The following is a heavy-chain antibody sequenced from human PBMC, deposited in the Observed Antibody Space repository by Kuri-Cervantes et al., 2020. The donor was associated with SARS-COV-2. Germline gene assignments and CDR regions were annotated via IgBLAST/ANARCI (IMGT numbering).Heavy chain of an antibody. CDR2: INPNSGGT. Sequence: ASVKVSCKASGYTFTSYGISWVRQAPGQGLEWMGWINPNSGGTNYAQKFQGWVTMTRDASISTAYMELSRLRSDDTAVYYCARDRRVCSGGSCCYYYYGMDVWGQGTTVTVSS. V-gene: IGHV1-2*04. D-gene: IGHD2-15*01. CDR3: ARDRRVCSGGSCCYYYYGMDV. J-gene: IGHJ6*02. CDR1: GYTFTSYG.